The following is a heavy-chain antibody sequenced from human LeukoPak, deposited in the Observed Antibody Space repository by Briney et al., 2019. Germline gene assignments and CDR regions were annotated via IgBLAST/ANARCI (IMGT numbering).Heavy chain of an antibody. CDR1: GYTLTELS. D-gene: IGHD2-2*01. J-gene: IGHJ6*03. CDR3: ATSVVVPAATPYYYYYMDV. V-gene: IGHV1-24*01. CDR2: FDPEDGET. Sequence: ASVKVSCKVSGYTLTELSMHWVRQAPGKGLEWMGGFDPEDGETIYAQKFQGRVTMTEDTSTDTAYMELSSLRSEDTAVYYCATSVVVPAATPYYYYYMDVWGKGTTVTVSS.